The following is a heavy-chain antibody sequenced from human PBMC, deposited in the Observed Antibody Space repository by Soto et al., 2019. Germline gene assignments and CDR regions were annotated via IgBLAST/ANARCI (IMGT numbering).Heavy chain of an antibody. CDR3: ARVHCISPTCVPLDP. CDR1: GGSISSYY. D-gene: IGHD2-21*01. J-gene: IGHJ5*02. CDR2: IYDSGST. Sequence: SETLSLTCTVSGGSISSYYWSWIRQPPGKGLEWIGYIYDSGSTNYNPSLKSRVTISVDTSKNQFSLKLTSVTAADTAVYYCARVHCISPTCVPLDPWGQGTLVTVS. V-gene: IGHV4-59*01.